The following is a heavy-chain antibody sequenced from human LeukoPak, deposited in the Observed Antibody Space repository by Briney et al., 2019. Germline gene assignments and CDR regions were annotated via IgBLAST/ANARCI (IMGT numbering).Heavy chain of an antibody. J-gene: IGHJ4*02. CDR2: IKQDGSEK. D-gene: IGHD3-22*01. Sequence: GGSLRLSCRASGFSLSRYWMTWVRQAPGKGLEWVANIKQDGSEKYYVDSVKGRFTISRDNAKNSLYLQMNSLRAEDTAVYYCARDRSNYYDSSGYELWGQGTLVTVSS. CDR1: GFSLSRYW. V-gene: IGHV3-7*01. CDR3: ARDRSNYYDSSGYEL.